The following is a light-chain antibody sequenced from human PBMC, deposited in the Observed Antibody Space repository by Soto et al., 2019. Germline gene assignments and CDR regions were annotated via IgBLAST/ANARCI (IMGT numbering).Light chain of an antibody. CDR1: SSDIGTYNY. J-gene: IGLJ1*01. V-gene: IGLV2-14*01. CDR3: SSYSTSSTPHYV. CDR2: EVS. Sequence: QSALTQPASVSGSPGQSITISCTGASSDIGTYNYVSWYQQHPGKAPKLLLYEVSNRPSGVSTRFSGSKSGNTASLTISGLHGEDEADYYCSSYSTSSTPHYVFGTGTKVTVL.